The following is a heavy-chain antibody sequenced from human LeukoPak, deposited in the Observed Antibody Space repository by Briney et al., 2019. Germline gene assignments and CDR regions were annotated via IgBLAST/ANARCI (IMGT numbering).Heavy chain of an antibody. D-gene: IGHD6-13*01. J-gene: IGHJ4*02. CDR2: INHSGST. CDR3: ARVVRAAAGTFDY. Sequence: PSETLSLTCAGYGGSFSGYYWSWIRQPPGKGLEWIGEINHSGSTNYNPSLKSRVTISVDTSKNQFSLKLSSVTAADTAVYYCARVVRAAAGTFDYWGQGTLVTVSS. CDR1: GGSFSGYY. V-gene: IGHV4-34*01.